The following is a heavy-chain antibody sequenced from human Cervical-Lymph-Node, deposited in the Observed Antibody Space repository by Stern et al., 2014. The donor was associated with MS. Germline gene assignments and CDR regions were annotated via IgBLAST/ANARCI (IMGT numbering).Heavy chain of an antibody. CDR3: ARHSVGVKEFDS. V-gene: IGHV4-59*01. J-gene: IGHJ4*02. Sequence: VQLVESGPGLVKPSETLSLTCTGSGGSLRTFSWSWIRQPPGRGLEWIGCVYYNGILTYNPSLKSRVTMSVDTSKSQLSLRLHSVTAADTAVYYCARHSVGVKEFDSWGQGTLVTVSS. CDR2: VYYNGIL. CDR1: GGSLRTFS. D-gene: IGHD5/OR15-5a*01.